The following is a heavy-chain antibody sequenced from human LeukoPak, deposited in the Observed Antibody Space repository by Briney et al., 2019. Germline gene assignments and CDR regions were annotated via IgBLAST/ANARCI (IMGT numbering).Heavy chain of an antibody. J-gene: IGHJ4*02. CDR1: GFTFRDYW. Sequence: GGSLRLSCVASGFTFRDYWMRWVRQAPGKGLVWVSRIRGDGNDVSYADSVEGRFTISRDNAKNMLYLQMSSLRVEDTALYYCARGVEKATINELNYWGQGTLVTVSS. V-gene: IGHV3-74*01. CDR2: IRGDGNDV. D-gene: IGHD5-24*01. CDR3: ARGVEKATINELNY.